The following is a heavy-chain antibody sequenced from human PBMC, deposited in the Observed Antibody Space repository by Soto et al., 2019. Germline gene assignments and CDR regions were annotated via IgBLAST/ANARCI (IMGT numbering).Heavy chain of an antibody. CDR3: TRAAAVPYCSGGSCYSGGRMDV. CDR1: GFTFSGSA. Sequence: GGSLRLSCAASGFTFSGSAMHWVRQASGKGLEWVGRIRSKANSYATAYAASVKSSFTTSRDDSKNMTYLQMNSLKTEDTAVYYCTRAAAVPYCSGGSCYSGGRMDVWGKGTTVTVSS. V-gene: IGHV3-73*01. D-gene: IGHD2-15*01. CDR2: IRSKANSYAT. J-gene: IGHJ6*04.